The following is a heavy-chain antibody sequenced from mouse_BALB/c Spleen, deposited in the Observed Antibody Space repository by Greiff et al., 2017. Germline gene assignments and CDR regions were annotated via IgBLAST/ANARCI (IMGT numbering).Heavy chain of an antibody. J-gene: IGHJ4*01. D-gene: IGHD1-2*01. CDR2: ISDGGSYT. CDR3: ARELRLHAMDY. V-gene: IGHV5-4*02. Sequence: EVKLVESGGGLVKPGGSLKLSCAASGFTFSDYYMYWVRQTPEKRLEWVATISDGGSYTYYPDSVKGRFTISRDNAKNNLYLQMSSLKSEDTAMYYCARELRLHAMDYWGQGTSVTVSS. CDR1: GFTFSDYY.